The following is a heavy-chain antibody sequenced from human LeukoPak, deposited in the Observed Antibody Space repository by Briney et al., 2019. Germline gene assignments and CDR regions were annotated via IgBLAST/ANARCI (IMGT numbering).Heavy chain of an antibody. CDR3: ARVIGDTANYYFDY. V-gene: IGHV1-69*06. CDR1: GGTFSSYA. CDR2: IIPIFGTA. Sequence: ASVKVSCKASGGTFSSYAISWVRQAPGQGLEWMGGIIPIFGTANYAQKFQGRVTITADKSTSTAYMELSSLRSEDTAVYYCARVIGDTANYYFDYWGQGTLVTVSS. J-gene: IGHJ4*02. D-gene: IGHD5-18*01.